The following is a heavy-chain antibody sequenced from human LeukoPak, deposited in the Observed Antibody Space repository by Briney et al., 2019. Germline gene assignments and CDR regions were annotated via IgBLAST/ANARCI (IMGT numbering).Heavy chain of an antibody. CDR2: IYYSGST. J-gene: IGHJ5*02. CDR1: GGPISSSNYY. V-gene: IGHV4-39*01. Sequence: PSETLSLTCTVSGGPISSSNYYWGWIRQPPGKGLEWIGSIYYSGSTYYSPSLKSRVTISVDTSKNQFSLKLSSVTAADTAVYYCARIIEMATIFAPFDPWGQGTLVTVSS. D-gene: IGHD5-24*01. CDR3: ARIIEMATIFAPFDP.